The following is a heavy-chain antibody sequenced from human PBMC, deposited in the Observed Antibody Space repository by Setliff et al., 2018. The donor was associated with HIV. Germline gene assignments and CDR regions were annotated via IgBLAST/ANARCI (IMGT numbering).Heavy chain of an antibody. CDR1: GVSVSSGGYY. Sequence: PSETLSLTCTVSGVSVSSGGYYWSWIRQHPGKGLEWIGYVYYTGTSYFNPSLKSRITISVDTSKNHFSLKLGFVTAADTAVYYCARGESTTWDLAEYFQHWGHGTLVTVPS. V-gene: IGHV4-31*03. D-gene: IGHD2-2*01. CDR2: VYYTGTS. CDR3: ARGESTTWDLAEYFQH. J-gene: IGHJ1*01.